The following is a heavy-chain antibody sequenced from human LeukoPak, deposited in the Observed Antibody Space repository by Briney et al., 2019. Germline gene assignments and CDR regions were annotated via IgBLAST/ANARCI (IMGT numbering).Heavy chain of an antibody. J-gene: IGHJ4*02. V-gene: IGHV3-48*04. CDR1: GFTFSGYS. Sequence: GGSLRLSCAASGFTFSGYSMNWVRQSPGKGLEWVSYISGSAGSTYYADSVKGRFTISRDNAKNSLNLQLSSLRAEATAMYYCVRILYGSGSYGAFDYWGQGTLVTVTS. CDR2: ISGSAGST. D-gene: IGHD3-10*01. CDR3: VRILYGSGSYGAFDY.